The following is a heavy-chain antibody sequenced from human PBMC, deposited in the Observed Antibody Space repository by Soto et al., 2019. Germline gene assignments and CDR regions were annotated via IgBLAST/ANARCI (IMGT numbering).Heavy chain of an antibody. Sequence: SETLSLTCTVSGGSISSYYWSWIRQPPGKGLEWIGYIYYSGSTNYNPSLKSRVTISVDTSKNQFSLKLSSVTAADTAVYYCASSARPRTYYFDYWGQGTLVTVSS. J-gene: IGHJ4*02. CDR2: IYYSGST. V-gene: IGHV4-59*08. CDR3: ASSARPRTYYFDY. D-gene: IGHD6-6*01. CDR1: GGSISSYY.